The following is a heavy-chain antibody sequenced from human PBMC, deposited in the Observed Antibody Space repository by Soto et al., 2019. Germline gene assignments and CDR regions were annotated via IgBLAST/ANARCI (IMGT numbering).Heavy chain of an antibody. D-gene: IGHD3-22*01. V-gene: IGHV3-23*01. CDR3: AKDQYYDSSGYYSKSFFDY. CDR2: ISGSGGST. Sequence: GGSLRLSXAASGFTFSSYAMSWVRQAPGKGLEWVSAISGSGGSTYYADSVKGRFTFSRDNSKNTLYLQMNSLRAEDTAVYYCAKDQYYDSSGYYSKSFFDYWGQGTLVTVSS. CDR1: GFTFSSYA. J-gene: IGHJ4*02.